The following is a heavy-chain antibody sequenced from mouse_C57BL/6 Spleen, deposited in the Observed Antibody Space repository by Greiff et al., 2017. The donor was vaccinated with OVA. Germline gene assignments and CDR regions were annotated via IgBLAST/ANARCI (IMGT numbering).Heavy chain of an antibody. D-gene: IGHD1-1*01. V-gene: IGHV1-69*01. CDR3: ARSDYYGRNWYFGV. Sequence: QVQLQQPGAELVMPGASVKLSCKASGYTFTSYWMHWVKQRPGQGLEWIGEIDPSDSYTNYNQKFKGKSTLTVDKSSSTAYMQLSSLTSEDSAVYYCARSDYYGRNWYFGVWGTGTTVTVSS. CDR2: IDPSDSYT. CDR1: GYTFTSYW. J-gene: IGHJ1*03.